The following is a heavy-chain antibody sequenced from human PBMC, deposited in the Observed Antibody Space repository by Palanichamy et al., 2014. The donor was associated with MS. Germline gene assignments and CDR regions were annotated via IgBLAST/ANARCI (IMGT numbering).Heavy chain of an antibody. Sequence: GSTNYNPSLKSRVTISVDTSKNQFSLKLSSVTAADTAVYYCAREDGAFDYWGQGTLVTVSS. CDR2: GST. J-gene: IGHJ4*02. CDR3: AREDGAFDY. V-gene: IGHV4-59*01. D-gene: IGHD3-10*01.